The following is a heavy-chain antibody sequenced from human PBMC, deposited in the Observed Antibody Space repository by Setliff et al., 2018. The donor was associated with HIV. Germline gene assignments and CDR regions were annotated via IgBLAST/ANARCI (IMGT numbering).Heavy chain of an antibody. V-gene: IGHV4-4*02. CDR1: GGSISSSNW. Sequence: PSETLSLTCAVSGGSISSSNWWSWVRQPPGKGLEWIGEIYHSGSTNYNPSLKSRVTISIDKSKKQFSLELSSVTAADTAVYYCARRPYTALVPFDYWGQGTLVTVSS. D-gene: IGHD5-18*01. CDR3: ARRPYTALVPFDY. J-gene: IGHJ4*02. CDR2: IYHSGST.